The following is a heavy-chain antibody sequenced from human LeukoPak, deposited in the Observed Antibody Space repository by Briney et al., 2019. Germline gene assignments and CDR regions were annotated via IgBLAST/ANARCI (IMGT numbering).Heavy chain of an antibody. J-gene: IGHJ4*02. Sequence: PGGSLRLSCAASGFTVSSNYMSWVRQAPGKGLEWVSVIYSGGSTYYADSVKGRFTISRDNSKNTLYLQMNSLRAEDTAVYYCAREFPALYYYDSSGYYFDYWGQGTLVTVSS. CDR1: GFTVSSNY. CDR2: IYSGGST. CDR3: AREFPALYYYDSSGYYFDY. D-gene: IGHD3-22*01. V-gene: IGHV3-53*01.